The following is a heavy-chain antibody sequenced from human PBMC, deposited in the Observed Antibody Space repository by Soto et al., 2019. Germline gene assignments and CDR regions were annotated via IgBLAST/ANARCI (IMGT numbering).Heavy chain of an antibody. CDR1: GFTFSDYY. CDR3: ARDNEYSSSSGAFDI. D-gene: IGHD6-6*01. CDR2: ISSSGSTI. J-gene: IGHJ3*02. V-gene: IGHV3-11*01. Sequence: GGSLRLSCAASGFTFSDYYMSGIRQATGKGLEWVSYISSSGSTIYYADSVKGRFTISRDNAKNSLYLQMNSLRAEDTAVYYCARDNEYSSSSGAFDIWGQGTMVTVSS.